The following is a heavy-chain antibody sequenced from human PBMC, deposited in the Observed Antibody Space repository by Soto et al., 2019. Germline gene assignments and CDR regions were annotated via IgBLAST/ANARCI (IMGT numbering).Heavy chain of an antibody. CDR2: ISWNRGSI. Sequence: EVQLVESGGGLVQPGRSLRLSCAASGFTFENYAMHWVRQAPGKGLEWVAGISWNRGSIGYADSVKGRFTISRDNAKKFLYLQMNSLRAEDTAVYYCAKDKLYSNYEYYFDYWGRGTLVTVSS. J-gene: IGHJ4*02. CDR3: AKDKLYSNYEYYFDY. CDR1: GFTFENYA. D-gene: IGHD4-4*01. V-gene: IGHV3-9*01.